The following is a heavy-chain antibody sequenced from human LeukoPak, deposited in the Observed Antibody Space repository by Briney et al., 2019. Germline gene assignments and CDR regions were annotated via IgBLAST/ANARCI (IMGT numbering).Heavy chain of an antibody. V-gene: IGHV1-69*04. J-gene: IGHJ4*01. CDR3: ARDPYSGSHPLDY. D-gene: IGHD1-26*01. CDR2: IIPILGIA. Sequence: ASVKVSCKASGGTFSSYAISWVRQAPGQGLEWMGRIIPILGIANYAQKFQGRVTITADKSTSTAYMELSSLRSEDTAVYYCARDPYSGSHPLDYWGQEPWSPSPQ. CDR1: GGTFSSYA.